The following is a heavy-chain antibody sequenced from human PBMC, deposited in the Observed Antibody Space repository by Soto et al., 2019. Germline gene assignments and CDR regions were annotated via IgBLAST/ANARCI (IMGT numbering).Heavy chain of an antibody. D-gene: IGHD2-15*01. J-gene: IGHJ4*02. CDR1: GFIFSGHY. Sequence: PGGSLRLSCAASGFIFSGHYMAWVRQAAGKGLEWVGRIRTKANSYTTEYAASVKGRFTISRDDSKNSLYLQMNSLKTEDTAVYYCARALTPGYYFDYWSRGTLVTVSS. CDR3: ARALTPGYYFDY. CDR2: IRTKANSYTT. V-gene: IGHV3-72*01.